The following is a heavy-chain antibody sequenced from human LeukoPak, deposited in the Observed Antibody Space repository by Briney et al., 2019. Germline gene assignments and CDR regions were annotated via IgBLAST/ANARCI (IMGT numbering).Heavy chain of an antibody. J-gene: IGHJ4*02. D-gene: IGHD3-10*01. CDR1: GFTFSNYA. V-gene: IGHV3-23*01. CDR2: ISGSGGTT. CDR3: AKDYAAFGENLDY. Sequence: GGSLRLSCAASGFTFSNYAMSWVRQAPGEGLQWGSFISGSGGTTYYADSVKGRFTISRDNSKNTLFLKMNSLRAEDTAVYYCAKDYAAFGENLDYWGQGTLVTVSS.